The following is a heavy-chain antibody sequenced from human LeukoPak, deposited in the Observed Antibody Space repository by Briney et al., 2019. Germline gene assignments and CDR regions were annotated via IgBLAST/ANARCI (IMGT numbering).Heavy chain of an antibody. CDR1: GGSISSGSYY. Sequence: SQTLSLTCTVSGGSISSGSYYWSWIRQPAGKGLEWIGRIYTSGSTNYNPSLKSRVTISVDTSKNQFSLKLSSVTAADTAVYYCARARWSTTFDYWGQGTLVTVSS. CDR3: ARARWSTTFDY. J-gene: IGHJ4*02. CDR2: IYTSGST. D-gene: IGHD2-2*01. V-gene: IGHV4-61*02.